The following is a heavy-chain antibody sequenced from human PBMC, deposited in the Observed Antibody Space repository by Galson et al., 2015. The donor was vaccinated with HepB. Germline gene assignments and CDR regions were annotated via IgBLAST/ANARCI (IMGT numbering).Heavy chain of an antibody. CDR1: GFSLSTYD. D-gene: IGHD6-13*01. Sequence: SVKVSCKASGFSLSTYDINWVRQATGQGLEWLGWMDPNSGNTGYAQKFQGRITMTRNTSISTAYMELRSLRSEDTAVYYCARFPHSSSWDDSYYYMDVWGQGTLVTVSS. V-gene: IGHV1-8*01. CDR3: ARFPHSSSWDDSYYYMDV. J-gene: IGHJ6*03. CDR2: MDPNSGNT.